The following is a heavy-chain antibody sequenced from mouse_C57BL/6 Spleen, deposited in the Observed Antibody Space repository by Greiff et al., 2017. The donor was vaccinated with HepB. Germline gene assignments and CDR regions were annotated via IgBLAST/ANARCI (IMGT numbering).Heavy chain of an antibody. CDR2: INPSTGGT. Sequence: EVQLQQSGPELVKPGASVKISCKASGYSFTGYYMNWVKQSPEKSLEWIGEINPSTGGTTYNQKFKAKATLTVDKSSSTAYLQLKSLTSEDSAVYYCARGGLPTGFAYWGQGPLVTVSA. CDR1: GYSFTGYY. V-gene: IGHV1-42*01. D-gene: IGHD4-1*02. CDR3: ARGGLPTGFAY. J-gene: IGHJ3*01.